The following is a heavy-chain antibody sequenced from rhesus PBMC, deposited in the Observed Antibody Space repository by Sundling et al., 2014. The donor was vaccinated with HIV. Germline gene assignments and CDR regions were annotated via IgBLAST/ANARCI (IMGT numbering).Heavy chain of an antibody. CDR3: ARNPNLDWLSDDYDAFDL. V-gene: IGHV4-165*02. J-gene: IGHJ3*01. Sequence: QVQLQESGPGLVKPSETLSLTCAVSGGSISDYYWNWIRQPPGKGLEWIGYIGGISGSTYYNPSLKSRVTISTDTSKNQFSLELTSVTAADTAVYYCARNPNLDWLSDDYDAFDLWGQGLRVTVSS. CDR1: GGSISDYY. D-gene: IGHD3-3*01. CDR2: IGGISGST.